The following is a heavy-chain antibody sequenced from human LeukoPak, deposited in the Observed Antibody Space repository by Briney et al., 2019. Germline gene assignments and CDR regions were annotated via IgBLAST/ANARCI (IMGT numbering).Heavy chain of an antibody. CDR2: INPTNGGT. CDR1: VYTFTAYS. Sequence: ASVKVSCTASVYTFTAYSLHWVRQAPGQGLEWMGWINPTNGGTNYTQKLQGRVSMTRDASISTAYMVLSSLRSDDTAFYYSAGLGPTHAFEIWGQGTMVTVSS. V-gene: IGHV1-2*02. CDR3: AGLGPTHAFEI. J-gene: IGHJ3*02.